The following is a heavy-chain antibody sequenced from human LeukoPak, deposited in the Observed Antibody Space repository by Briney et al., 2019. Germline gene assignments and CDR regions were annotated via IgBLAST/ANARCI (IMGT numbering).Heavy chain of an antibody. D-gene: IGHD2-15*01. Sequence: QPGGSLRLSCAASGFTFSSYEMNWVRQAPGKGLEWVSYISGSGSTIYYADSVKGRFTISRHNAKNSLYLQMNSLRAEDTAVYYCARDSRPYCSGGSCSLFDYWGQGTLVTVSS. CDR3: ARDSRPYCSGGSCSLFDY. J-gene: IGHJ4*02. V-gene: IGHV3-48*03. CDR1: GFTFSSYE. CDR2: ISGSGSTI.